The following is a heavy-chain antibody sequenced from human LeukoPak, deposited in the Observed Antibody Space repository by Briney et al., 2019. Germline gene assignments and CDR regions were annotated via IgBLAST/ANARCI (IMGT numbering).Heavy chain of an antibody. V-gene: IGHV4-38-2*01. J-gene: IGHJ4*02. CDR1: GYSISSGYY. D-gene: IGHD4-17*01. CDR3: ARRGGDYSIDY. CDR2: IYYSGST. Sequence: SETLSLTCAVSGYSISSGYYWGWIRQPPGKGLEWIGSIYYSGSTYYNPSLKSRVTISVDTSKNQFSLKVSSVTAADTAVYYCARRGGDYSIDYWGQGTLVTVSS.